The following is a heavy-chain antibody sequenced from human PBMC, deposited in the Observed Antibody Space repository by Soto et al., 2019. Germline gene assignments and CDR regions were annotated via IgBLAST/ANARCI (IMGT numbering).Heavy chain of an antibody. V-gene: IGHV3-11*06. J-gene: IGHJ6*02. CDR2: ISSSSSYT. D-gene: IGHD2-8*01. Sequence: QVQLVESGGGLVKPGGSLRLSCAASGFTFSDYCMSWIRQAPGKGLEWVSYISSSSSYTNYADSVKGRFTISRDNAKNSLYLQMNSLRAEDTAVYYCARYLVYVIYYYYGMDVWGQGTTVTVSS. CDR3: ARYLVYVIYYYYGMDV. CDR1: GFTFSDYC.